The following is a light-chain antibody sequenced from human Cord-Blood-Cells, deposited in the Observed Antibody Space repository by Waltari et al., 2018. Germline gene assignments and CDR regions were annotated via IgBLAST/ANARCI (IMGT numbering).Light chain of an antibody. J-gene: IGLJ1*01. V-gene: IGLV2-11*01. CDR3: CSYAGSYTYV. Sequence: QSALTQPRSVSGSPGQSVTISCTGTSSDVGGYNYVPWYQQPPGKAPKPMIWEVSKGPSGVPERCSGSKSGNTASLTISGLQAEDEADYYCCSYAGSYTYVFGTGTKVTVL. CDR1: SSDVGGYNY. CDR2: EVS.